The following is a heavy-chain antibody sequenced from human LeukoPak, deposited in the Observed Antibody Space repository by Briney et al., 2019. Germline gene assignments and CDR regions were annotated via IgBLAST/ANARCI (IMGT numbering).Heavy chain of an antibody. CDR3: ARPAAPSYYYYYMDV. CDR1: GGSISSGSYY. Sequence: SETLSLTCTVSGGSISSGSYYWGWVRLPPGQGPEWIGSIYFSGSTYYNPSLKSRVTLSVDTSKNQFSLNLTSVTAADTAVYYCARPAAPSYYYYYMDVWGKGTTVTISS. D-gene: IGHD2-15*01. CDR2: IYFSGST. J-gene: IGHJ6*03. V-gene: IGHV4-39*01.